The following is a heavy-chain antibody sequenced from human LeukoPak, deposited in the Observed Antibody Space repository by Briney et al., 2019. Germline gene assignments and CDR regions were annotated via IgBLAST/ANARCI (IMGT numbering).Heavy chain of an antibody. Sequence: PGGSLGLSCAASGFTFSTYGMHWVRQAPGKGLQWVALISYDGSNKYYADSVKGRFTISRDNSKNTLCLQMNSLRAEDTAVYYCAKDKGWDYDILTPAGDFWGQGTLVTVSS. V-gene: IGHV3-30*18. CDR3: AKDKGWDYDILTPAGDF. CDR1: GFTFSTYG. CDR2: ISYDGSNK. D-gene: IGHD3-9*01. J-gene: IGHJ4*02.